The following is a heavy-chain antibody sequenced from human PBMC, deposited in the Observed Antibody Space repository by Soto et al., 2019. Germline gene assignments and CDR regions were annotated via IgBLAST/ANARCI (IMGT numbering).Heavy chain of an antibody. Sequence: PGGSLRLSCAASGFTFSSYAMSWVRQAPGKGLEWVSAISGSGGSTYYADSVKGRFTISRDNSKNTLYLQMNSLRAEDTAVYYCPGTLGYCSSTSCPEGMDVWGQGTTVTVS. J-gene: IGHJ6*02. CDR1: GFTFSSYA. CDR2: ISGSGGST. V-gene: IGHV3-23*01. CDR3: PGTLGYCSSTSCPEGMDV. D-gene: IGHD2-2*01.